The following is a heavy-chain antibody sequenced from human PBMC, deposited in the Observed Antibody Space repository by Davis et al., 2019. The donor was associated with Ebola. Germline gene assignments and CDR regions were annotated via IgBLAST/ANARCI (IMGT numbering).Heavy chain of an antibody. CDR2: IYSGGST. CDR3: AREALGAPMAGTGAYYFDY. V-gene: IGHV3-66*02. CDR1: GFTVSSNY. Sequence: GESLKISCAASGFTVSSNYMSWVRQAPGKGLEWVSVIYSGGSTYYADSVKGRFTISRDNSKNTLYLQMNSLRAEDTAVYYCAREALGAPMAGTGAYYFDYWGQGTLVTVSS. D-gene: IGHD6-19*01. J-gene: IGHJ4*02.